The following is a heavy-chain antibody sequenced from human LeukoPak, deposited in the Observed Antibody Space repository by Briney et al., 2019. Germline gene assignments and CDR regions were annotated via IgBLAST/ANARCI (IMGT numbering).Heavy chain of an antibody. V-gene: IGHV1-46*01. CDR3: ARDLGYCSGGSCYDYYFDY. D-gene: IGHD2-15*01. CDR1: GYTFTGYY. Sequence: ASVKVSCKASGYTFTGYYMHWVRQAPGQGLEWMGIINPSGGSTSYAQKFQGRVTMTRDMSTSTVYMELSSLRSEDTAVYYCARDLGYCSGGSCYDYYFDYWGQGTLVTVSS. CDR2: INPSGGST. J-gene: IGHJ4*02.